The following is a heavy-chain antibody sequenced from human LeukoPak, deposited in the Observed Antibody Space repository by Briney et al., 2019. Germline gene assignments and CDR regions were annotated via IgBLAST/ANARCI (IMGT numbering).Heavy chain of an antibody. D-gene: IGHD2-2*01. Sequence: ASVKVSCKASGYTFTGYYMHWVRQAPGQGLEWMGWINPNSGGTNYAQKFQGRVTMTRDTSISTAYMELSRLRSDDTAVYYCASSSTSWWGAFDIWVQGTMVTVSS. CDR3: ASSSTSWWGAFDI. CDR2: INPNSGGT. CDR1: GYTFTGYY. J-gene: IGHJ3*02. V-gene: IGHV1-2*02.